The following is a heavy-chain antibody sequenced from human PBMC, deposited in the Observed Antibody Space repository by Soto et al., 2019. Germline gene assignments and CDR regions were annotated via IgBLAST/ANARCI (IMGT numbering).Heavy chain of an antibody. CDR1: GGSFSCYY. Sequence: PSETLSLTCAVYGGSFSCYYWSWIRQPPGKGLEWIGEINHSGSTNYNPSLKSRVTISVDTSKNQFSLKLSSVTAADTAVYYCARARXVLRFLEWLFEPYGMDVWGQGTTVTVSS. CDR2: INHSGST. CDR3: ARARXVLRFLEWLFEPYGMDV. V-gene: IGHV4-34*01. J-gene: IGHJ6*02. D-gene: IGHD3-3*01.